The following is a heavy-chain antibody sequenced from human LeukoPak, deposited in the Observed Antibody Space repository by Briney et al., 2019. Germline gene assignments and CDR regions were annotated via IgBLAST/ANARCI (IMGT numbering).Heavy chain of an antibody. CDR3: AKDWGTGAWKIAY. V-gene: IGHV3-23*01. D-gene: IGHD3-16*01. J-gene: IGHJ4*02. CDR1: GFTFSTYG. CDR2: NSGGSS. Sequence: GGSLRLSCAASGFTFSTYGVYWVRQAPGKGLEWVSSNSGGSSYYADSVKGRFTISRDNSKNTLYLQMNSLRAEDTAVYYCAKDWGTGAWKIAYGGQEPLAPVPS.